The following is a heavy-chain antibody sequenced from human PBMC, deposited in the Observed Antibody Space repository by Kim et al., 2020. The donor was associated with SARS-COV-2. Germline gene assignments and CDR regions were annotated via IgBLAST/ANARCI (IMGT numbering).Heavy chain of an antibody. J-gene: IGHJ4*02. CDR2: NK. V-gene: IGHV3-33*06. D-gene: IGHD7-27*01. CDR3: AKEETGYFDY. Sequence: NKSYADSVKGRFTISRDNSKNKLYLQMNSLRAEDTAVYYCAKEETGYFDYWGQGTLVTVSS.